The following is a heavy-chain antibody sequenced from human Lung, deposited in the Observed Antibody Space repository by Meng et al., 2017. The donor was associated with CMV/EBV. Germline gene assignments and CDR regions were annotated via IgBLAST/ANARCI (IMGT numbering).Heavy chain of an antibody. CDR3: GSREGGY. Sequence: GESLKISCAASGFTFTAYSMNWVRQAPGKGLEWVASISSSSTYIHYGDSVKGRFSISRDNAKSSLFLQMNGLRIEETAVYFCGSREGGYWGQGTLVTVSS. CDR2: ISSSSTYI. CDR1: GFTFTAYS. J-gene: IGHJ4*02. V-gene: IGHV3-21*01. D-gene: IGHD3-10*01.